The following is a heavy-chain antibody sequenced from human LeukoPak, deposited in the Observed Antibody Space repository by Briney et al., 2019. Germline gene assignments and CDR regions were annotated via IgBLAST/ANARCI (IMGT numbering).Heavy chain of an antibody. D-gene: IGHD6-13*01. V-gene: IGHV4-59*12. CDR1: GGSISSYY. Sequence: SETLSLTCTVSGGSISSYYWSWIRQPPGKGLEWIGYIYYSGSTNYNPSLKSRVTISVDTSKNQFYLSLRYVTAADTAVYYCTIGGASGSLAHWGPGTLVTVSS. CDR3: TIGGASGSLAH. CDR2: IYYSGST. J-gene: IGHJ4*02.